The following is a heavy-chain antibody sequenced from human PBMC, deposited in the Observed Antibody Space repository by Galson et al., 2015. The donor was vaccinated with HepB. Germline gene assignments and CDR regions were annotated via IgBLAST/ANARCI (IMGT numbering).Heavy chain of an antibody. V-gene: IGHV1-69*04. CDR2: IFPILGLP. Sequence: SVKVSCKASGDTFNTYTITWVRQAPGQGLEWMGRIFPILGLPRYAQRFQGRLTIIADKSTRTAYMELSSLTSEDTAVYYCAREVGRYYGSGSPGYFDYWGQGTLVTVSS. D-gene: IGHD3-10*01. CDR3: AREVGRYYGSGSPGYFDY. CDR1: GDTFNTYT. J-gene: IGHJ4*02.